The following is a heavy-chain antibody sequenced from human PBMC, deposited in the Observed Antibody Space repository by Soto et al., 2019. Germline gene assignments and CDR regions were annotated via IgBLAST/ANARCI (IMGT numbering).Heavy chain of an antibody. Sequence: PVGSLRLSCAASGFTFSSYSMSWVRQAPGKGLEWVAGFSTGGDGGTTHYADSVQGRFTISRDNSKNTVFLQMNSLRAEDTAIYYCAKKVNSGSGSQFFDSWGQGTLVTVSS. CDR1: GFTFSSYS. CDR3: AKKVNSGSGSQFFDS. J-gene: IGHJ5*01. CDR2: FSTGGDGGTT. D-gene: IGHD3-10*01. V-gene: IGHV3-23*01.